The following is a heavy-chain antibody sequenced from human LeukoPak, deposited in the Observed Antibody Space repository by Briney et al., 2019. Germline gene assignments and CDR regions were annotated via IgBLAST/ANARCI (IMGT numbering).Heavy chain of an antibody. CDR1: GYTLTELS. V-gene: IGHV1-69*13. CDR3: ARFHGLGYCSGGSCYSNRGDYFDY. Sequence: ASVKVSCKVSGYTLTELSMHWVRQAPGQGLEWMGGIIPIFGTANYAQKFQGRVTITADESTSTAYMELSSLRSEDTAVYYCARFHGLGYCSGGSCYSNRGDYFDYWGQGTLVTVSS. CDR2: IIPIFGTA. J-gene: IGHJ4*02. D-gene: IGHD2-15*01.